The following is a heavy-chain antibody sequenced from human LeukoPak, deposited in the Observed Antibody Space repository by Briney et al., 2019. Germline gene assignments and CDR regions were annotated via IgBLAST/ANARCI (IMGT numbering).Heavy chain of an antibody. CDR1: GYTFTAYY. CDR2: INPSGGST. J-gene: IGHJ3*02. CDR3: ARVLPSSKAFDI. V-gene: IGHV1-46*01. Sequence: ASVKVSCKASGYTFTAYYIHWVRQAPGQGLEWMGIINPSGGSTSYAQKFQGRVTMTRDTSTGTVYMELSSLRSEDTAVYYCARVLPSSKAFDIWGQGTMVTVSS.